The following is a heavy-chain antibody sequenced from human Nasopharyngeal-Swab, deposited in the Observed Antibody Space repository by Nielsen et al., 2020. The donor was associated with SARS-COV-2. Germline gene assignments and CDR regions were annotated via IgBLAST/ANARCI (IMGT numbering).Heavy chain of an antibody. CDR3: ARDSPDSSGYYLDAFDI. V-gene: IGHV4-34*01. CDR2: INHSGST. CDR1: GGSFSDYY. Sequence: GSLRLSCAVYGGSFSDYYWSWIRQPPGKGLEWIGEINHSGSTNYNPSLKSRVTISVDTSKNQFSLKLSSVTAADTAVYYCARDSPDSSGYYLDAFDIWGQGTMVTVSS. D-gene: IGHD3-22*01. J-gene: IGHJ3*02.